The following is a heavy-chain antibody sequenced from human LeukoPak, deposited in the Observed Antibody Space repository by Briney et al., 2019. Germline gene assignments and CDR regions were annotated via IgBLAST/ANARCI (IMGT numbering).Heavy chain of an antibody. CDR1: VGSISSYY. CDR3: ARTDRLNYFDY. D-gene: IGHD2-8*01. Sequence: SETLSLTCTVSVGSISSYYWSRIRQPLGKGLVWIGYLYYSGSSNDSPSLKSRVTISLDTSKNQFSLKLGSGTAADTAVYYCARTDRLNYFDYWGQGTLVTVSS. CDR2: LYYSGSS. J-gene: IGHJ4*02. V-gene: IGHV4-59*01.